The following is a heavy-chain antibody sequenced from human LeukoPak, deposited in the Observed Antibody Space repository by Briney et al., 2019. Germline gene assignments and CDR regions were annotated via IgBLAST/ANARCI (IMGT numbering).Heavy chain of an antibody. CDR1: GYTFTDYF. J-gene: IGHJ4*02. D-gene: IGHD3-10*01. CDR3: ATNGCGSGDYYFDY. V-gene: IGHV1-2*02. CDR2: ITPNSGGT. Sequence: ASVKVSCKASGYTFTDYFMHWVRQAPGQGLEWMGWITPNSGGTNYAQKFQGRVTMTRDTSISTAYMELSRLRCDDTAVYYCATNGCGSGDYYFDYWGQGTLVTVSS.